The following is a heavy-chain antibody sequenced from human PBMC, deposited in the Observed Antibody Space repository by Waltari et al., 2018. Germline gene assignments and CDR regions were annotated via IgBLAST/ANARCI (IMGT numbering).Heavy chain of an antibody. CDR2: INAGNGNT. J-gene: IGHJ3*02. V-gene: IGHV1-3*01. CDR3: ARVEGDGYNFANDAVDI. Sequence: QVQLVQSGAEVKKPGASVKVSCKVSGYTLTELSMHWVRQAPGKGLEWMGWINAGNGNTKYSQKFQGRVTITRDTSASTAYMELSSLRSEDTAVYYCARVEGDGYNFANDAVDIWGQGTMVTVSS. D-gene: IGHD5-12*01. CDR1: GYTLTELS.